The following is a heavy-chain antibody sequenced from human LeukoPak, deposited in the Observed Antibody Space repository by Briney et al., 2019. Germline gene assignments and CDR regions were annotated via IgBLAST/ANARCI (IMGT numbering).Heavy chain of an antibody. V-gene: IGHV4-59*08. CDR1: GGSISSYY. Sequence: PSETLSLTCTVSGGSISSYYWSWIRQPPGKGLEWIGYIYYSGSANYNPSLKSRVTISVDTSKNQFSLKLSSVTAADTAVYYCASYSSEYYGMDVWGQGTTVTVSS. CDR2: IYYSGSA. J-gene: IGHJ6*02. D-gene: IGHD6-25*01. CDR3: ASYSSEYYGMDV.